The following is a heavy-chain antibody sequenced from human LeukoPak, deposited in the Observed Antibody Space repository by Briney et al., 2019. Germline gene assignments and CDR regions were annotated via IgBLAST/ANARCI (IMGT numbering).Heavy chain of an antibody. CDR2: INPNSGGT. CDR3: ARAGKGYDILTGYPTRFWFDP. D-gene: IGHD3-9*01. CDR1: GYTFTGYY. J-gene: IGHJ5*02. V-gene: IGHV1-2*02. Sequence: ASVKVSCKASGYTFTGYYMHWVRQAPGQGLEWMGWINPNSGGTNYAQKFQGRVTMTRDTSISTAYMELSRLRSDDTAVYYCARAGKGYDILTGYPTRFWFDPWGQGTLVTVSS.